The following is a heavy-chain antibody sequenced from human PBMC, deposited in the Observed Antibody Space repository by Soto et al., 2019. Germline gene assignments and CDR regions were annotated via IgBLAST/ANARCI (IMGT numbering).Heavy chain of an antibody. CDR2: ISGSGGRP. CDR1: GFTFTTYT. Sequence: GGSLRLSCASSGFTFTTYTMSWVRQAPGKGLEWVSVISGSGGRPSYADSVQGRFTISRHNSKNTLYLQMNSLRAEDTAVYYCARAPRGVWSGYYEPRGYYYYMDVWGKGTTVTVSS. J-gene: IGHJ6*03. CDR3: ARAPRGVWSGYYEPRGYYYYMDV. V-gene: IGHV3-23*01. D-gene: IGHD3-3*01.